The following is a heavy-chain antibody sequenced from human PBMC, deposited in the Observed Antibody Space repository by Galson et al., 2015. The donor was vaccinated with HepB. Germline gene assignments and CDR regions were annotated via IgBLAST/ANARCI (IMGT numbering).Heavy chain of an antibody. J-gene: IGHJ4*02. V-gene: IGHV3-30*18. D-gene: IGHD3-16*01. CDR3: AKGARPYDYVWGNPLDY. CDR1: GFTFSSYG. CDR2: ISYDGSNK. Sequence: SLRLSCAASGFTFSSYGMHWVRQAPGKGLEWVAVISYDGSNKYYADSVKGRFTISRDNSKNTLYLQMNSLRAEDTAVYYCAKGARPYDYVWGNPLDYWGQGTLVTVSS.